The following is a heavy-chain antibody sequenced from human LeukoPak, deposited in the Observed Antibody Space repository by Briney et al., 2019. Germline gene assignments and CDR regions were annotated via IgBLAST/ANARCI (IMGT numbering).Heavy chain of an antibody. CDR2: ISSSGSTI. D-gene: IGHD6-19*01. Sequence: SGGSLRLSCAASGFTFSSYEMNWVRRAPGKGLEWVSYISSSGSTIYYADSVKGRFTISRDNAKNSLYLQMNSLRAEDTAVYYCARGPVAALHFDYWGQGTLVTVSS. CDR3: ARGPVAALHFDY. J-gene: IGHJ4*02. CDR1: GFTFSSYE. V-gene: IGHV3-48*03.